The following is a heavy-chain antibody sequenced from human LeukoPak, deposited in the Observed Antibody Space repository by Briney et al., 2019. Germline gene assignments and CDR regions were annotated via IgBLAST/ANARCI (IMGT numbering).Heavy chain of an antibody. CDR2: IYYSGST. J-gene: IGHJ5*02. CDR3: ARELRSGFGELLSVPRELQQKQNWFDP. V-gene: IGHV4-59*01. Sequence: PSETLSLTCTVSGGSISSYYWGWIRQPPGKGLEWIGYIYYSGSTNYNPSLKSRVTISVDTSKNQFSLKLSSVTAADTAVYYCARELRSGFGELLSVPRELQQKQNWFDPWGQGTLVTVSS. D-gene: IGHD3-10*01. CDR1: GGSISSYY.